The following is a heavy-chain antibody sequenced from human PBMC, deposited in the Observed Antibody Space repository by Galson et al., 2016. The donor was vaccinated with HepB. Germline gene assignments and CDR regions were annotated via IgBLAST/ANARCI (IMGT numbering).Heavy chain of an antibody. CDR1: GFTFSSNA. J-gene: IGHJ4*02. CDR3: AREDSSGYYYFDY. CDR2: ISNGGSYK. Sequence: SLRPSCAASGFTFSSNAMHWFRQAPGKGLERVAVISNGGSYKDYAEPVKGRFTISRDNSKSTLYLQMNSLRAEDTAVYYCAREDSSGYYYFDYWGQGTLVTVSS. D-gene: IGHD3-22*01. V-gene: IGHV3-30*04.